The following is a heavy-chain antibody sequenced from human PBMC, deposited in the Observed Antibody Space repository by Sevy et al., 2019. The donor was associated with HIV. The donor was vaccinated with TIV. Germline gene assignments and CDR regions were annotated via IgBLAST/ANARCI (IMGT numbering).Heavy chain of an antibody. D-gene: IGHD5-12*01. Sequence: GGSLRLSCAASGFTFSNYAMHWVRQAPGKGLEWVTVVSYDGSNKYYADSVKGRFNISRDNSKNTLYLQMSSLRTEDTAVYYCAKDKGAYSGYDYENWFDPWGQGTLVTVSS. CDR2: VSYDGSNK. CDR1: GFTFSNYA. J-gene: IGHJ5*02. CDR3: AKDKGAYSGYDYENWFDP. V-gene: IGHV3-30*18.